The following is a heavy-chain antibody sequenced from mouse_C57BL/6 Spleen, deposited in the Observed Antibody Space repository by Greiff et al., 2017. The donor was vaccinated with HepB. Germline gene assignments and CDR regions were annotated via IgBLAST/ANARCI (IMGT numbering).Heavy chain of an antibody. CDR2: ISYDGSN. D-gene: IGHD1-1*01. CDR3: AREVLRSLDY. CDR1: GYSITSGYY. Sequence: DVHLVESGPGLVKPSQSLSLTCSVTGYSITSGYYWNWIRQFPGNKLEWMGYISYDGSNNYNPSLKNRISITRDTSKNQFFLKLNSVTTEDTATYYCAREVLRSLDYWGQGTTLTVSS. J-gene: IGHJ2*01. V-gene: IGHV3-6*01.